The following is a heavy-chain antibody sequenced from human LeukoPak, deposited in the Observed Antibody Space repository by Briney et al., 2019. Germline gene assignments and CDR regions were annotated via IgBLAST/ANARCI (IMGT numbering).Heavy chain of an antibody. CDR1: GFTFDDHV. D-gene: IGHD2/OR15-2a*01. V-gene: IGHV3-9*01. CDR2: ISWHSANI. CDR3: ARDFCNSNRCSSYFYGMDV. Sequence: QPGGSLRLSCAASGFTFDDHVMHWVRQAPGKGLEWVSGISWHSANIGYADSVKGRFTISRDNAKNSLYLQMNSLRAEDTALYYCARDFCNSNRCSSYFYGMDVWGQGTTVTVSS. J-gene: IGHJ6*02.